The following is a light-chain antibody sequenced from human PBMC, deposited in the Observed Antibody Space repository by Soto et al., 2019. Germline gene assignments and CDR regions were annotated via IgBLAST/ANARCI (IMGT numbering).Light chain of an antibody. V-gene: IGKV1-5*03. J-gene: IGKJ1*01. CDR3: QQYNTLWT. Sequence: DIQMTQSPSTLSASVGDRVTITCRASQGINSWLAWYQQKPGKAPKLLIYKASSLERGVPSRFSGSGSGTDFTLTINSLQPDDFATYYCQQYNTLWTFGQGTTVEVK. CDR1: QGINSW. CDR2: KAS.